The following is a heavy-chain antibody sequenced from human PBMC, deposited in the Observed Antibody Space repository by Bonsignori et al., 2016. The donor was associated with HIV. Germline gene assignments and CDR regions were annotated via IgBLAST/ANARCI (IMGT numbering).Heavy chain of an antibody. V-gene: IGHV3-21*01. Sequence: EVQLVESGGGLVKPGESLRLSCAASGFTFSNYSMNWVRQAPGKGLEWVSYISSSSRYIYYADSVKGRFTISRDNAKTSLYLQMNSLRAEDTAVYYCARSRSRWINPNWFDP. CDR1: GFTFSNYS. CDR3: ARSRSRWINPNWFDP. J-gene: IGHJ5*02. CDR2: ISSSSRYI. D-gene: IGHD6-13*01.